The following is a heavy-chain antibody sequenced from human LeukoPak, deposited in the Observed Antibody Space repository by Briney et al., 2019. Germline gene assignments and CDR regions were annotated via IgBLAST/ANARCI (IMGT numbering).Heavy chain of an antibody. D-gene: IGHD1-1*01. J-gene: IGHJ6*03. CDR3: ARGPPRGKYYYMDV. V-gene: IGHV3-13*01. CDR1: GFTFSSFD. CDR2: IGTASDT. Sequence: GGSLRLSCAASGFTFSSFDMHWVRQPTGQGLEWVSTIGTASDTYYPGSVEGRFPLSRDNAKNSLYLQMNSLTAGDTAVYYCARGPPRGKYYYMDVWGKGTTVTVSS.